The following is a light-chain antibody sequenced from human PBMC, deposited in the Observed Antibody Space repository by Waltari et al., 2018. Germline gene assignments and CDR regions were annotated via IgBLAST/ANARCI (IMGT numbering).Light chain of an antibody. CDR3: MQTLQTPWT. V-gene: IGKV2-28*01. Sequence: DIVLTQSPLSLPVTPGEPASISCRSSQRLFHNNGYNYLNWYLQKPGQSPQLLIYLGSYRASGVPDRFSGSGSGTDFTLKISRVEAEDVGVYYCMQTLQTPWTFGQGTKVEIQ. CDR2: LGS. J-gene: IGKJ1*01. CDR1: QRLFHNNGYNY.